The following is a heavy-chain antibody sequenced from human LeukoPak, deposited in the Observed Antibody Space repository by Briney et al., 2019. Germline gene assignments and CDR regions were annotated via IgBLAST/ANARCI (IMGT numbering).Heavy chain of an antibody. CDR1: GGSISSYY. J-gene: IGHJ6*03. CDR2: IYTSGST. V-gene: IGHV4-4*07. CDR3: ARDLMVVVAATPYYYYMDV. D-gene: IGHD2-15*01. Sequence: SETLSLTCTVSGGSISSYYWNWIRQPAGKGLEWIGRIYTSGSTNYNPSLKSRVTMSVDTSKNQFSLKLSSVTAADTAVYYCARDLMVVVAATPYYYYMDVWGKGTTVTVSS.